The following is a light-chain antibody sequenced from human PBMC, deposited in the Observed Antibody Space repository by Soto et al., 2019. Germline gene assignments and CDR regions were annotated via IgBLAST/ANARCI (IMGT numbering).Light chain of an antibody. Sequence: QSALTQPPSASGSPGQSVTISCTGTSSDVGGYNYVSWYQQHPGKAPKLMIYEVSKRPSGVPDRFSGSKSGNTASLTVSGLQAEDEADYCCSSSASSTLVFGGGTKVTVL. V-gene: IGLV2-8*01. CDR3: SSSASSTLV. CDR1: SSDVGGYNY. J-gene: IGLJ2*01. CDR2: EVS.